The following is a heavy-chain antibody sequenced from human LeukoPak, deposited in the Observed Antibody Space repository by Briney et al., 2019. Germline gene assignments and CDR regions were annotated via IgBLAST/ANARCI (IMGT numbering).Heavy chain of an antibody. J-gene: IGHJ1*01. CDR2: IQQDGSAK. CDR1: GFTFSAYW. D-gene: IGHD3-22*01. Sequence: GGSLRLSCAASGFTFSAYWMTWVGQAPGKGLEWVAHIQQDGSAKYYVDSVRGRFTISRDNAKNSLDLQMNSLRPEDTAVYYCVRSYCDNNGVYFQQWGQGTLVTVSS. CDR3: VRSYCDNNGVYFQQ. V-gene: IGHV3-7*01.